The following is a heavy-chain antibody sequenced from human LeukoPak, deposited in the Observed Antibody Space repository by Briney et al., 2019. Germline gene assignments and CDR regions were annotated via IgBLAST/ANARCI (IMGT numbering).Heavy chain of an antibody. V-gene: IGHV5-51*01. D-gene: IGHD6-13*01. J-gene: IGHJ4*02. CDR2: IYPGDSDT. CDR1: GFSFTSYW. CDR3: ARTLSISYTSSWYL. Sequence: GESLKISCKGSGFSFTSYWFGWVRQMPGKGLEWVGIIYPGDSDTRYSPSFQGQVTISADKSISTAYLQWSSLKASDTAMYYCARTLSISYTSSWYLWGQGTLVTVSS.